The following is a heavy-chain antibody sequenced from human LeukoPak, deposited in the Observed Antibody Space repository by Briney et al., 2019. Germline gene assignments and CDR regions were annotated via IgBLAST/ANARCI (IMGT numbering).Heavy chain of an antibody. D-gene: IGHD2-2*01. CDR2: INPNSGGT. CDR3: ARDAFDIVVVPAASGLSPMDV. V-gene: IGHV1-2*02. CDR1: GYTFTGYY. J-gene: IGHJ6*02. Sequence: AASVKVSCKASGYTFTGYYMHWVRQAPGQGLEWMGWINPNSGGTNYAQKFQGRVTMTRDTSTSTVYMELSSLRSEDTAVYYCARDAFDIVVVPAASGLSPMDVWGQGTTVTVSS.